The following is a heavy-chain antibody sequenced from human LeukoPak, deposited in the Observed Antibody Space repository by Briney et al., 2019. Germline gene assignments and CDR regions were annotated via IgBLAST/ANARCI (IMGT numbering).Heavy chain of an antibody. J-gene: IGHJ4*02. V-gene: IGHV3-30-3*01. CDR3: ARGGVYSSGSYYLYYFDY. Sequence: GGSLRLSCSASGFTFSSYAMHWVRQAPGKGLEWVALISYDGSNKYYADSVKGRFTISRDNSKNTLYLQMNSLRAEDTAVYYCARGGVYSSGSYYLYYFDYWGQGTLVTVSS. D-gene: IGHD6-19*01. CDR2: ISYDGSNK. CDR1: GFTFSSYA.